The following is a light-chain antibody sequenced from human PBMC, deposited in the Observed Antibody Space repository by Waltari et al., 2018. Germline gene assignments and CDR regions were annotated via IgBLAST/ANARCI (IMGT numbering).Light chain of an antibody. CDR1: QTISNSH. V-gene: IGKV3-20*01. Sequence: EIVLKQSPGTLSLSPGERATLSCRASQTISNSHLAWYQQKPGQAPRLLIYSASSRATGIPDRFSGSRSGTDFTLSISRLEPEDLGVYYCQQYGYALWTFGQGTKVEI. J-gene: IGKJ1*01. CDR3: QQYGYALWT. CDR2: SAS.